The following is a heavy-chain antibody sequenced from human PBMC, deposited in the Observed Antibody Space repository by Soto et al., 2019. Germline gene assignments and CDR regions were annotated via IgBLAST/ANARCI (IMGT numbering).Heavy chain of an antibody. CDR2: IKQDGSEK. Sequence: PGGSLRLSCAASGFTFSSYWMSWVRQAPGKGLEWVANIKQDGSEKYYVDSVKGRFTISRDNAKSSLYLQMNSLRAEDTAVYYCARERGITIFGVVIEIAYYYYYMDAWGKGTTVTVSS. V-gene: IGHV3-7*01. CDR1: GFTFSSYW. J-gene: IGHJ6*03. D-gene: IGHD3-3*01. CDR3: ARERGITIFGVVIEIAYYYYYMDA.